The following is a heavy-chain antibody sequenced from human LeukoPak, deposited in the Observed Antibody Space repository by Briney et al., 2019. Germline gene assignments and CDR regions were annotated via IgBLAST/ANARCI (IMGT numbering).Heavy chain of an antibody. CDR1: GYTFSGNY. CDR2: INPNSGGT. CDR3: ARDPGGVNIPRFYYHMDV. D-gene: IGHD3-16*01. J-gene: IGHJ6*03. Sequence: GASVKVSCKASGYTFSGNYMHWVRQAPGQGLEWMGWINPNSGGTNYAQKFQGRVTMTSDTSISTAYMELSRLRSDDTAVYYCARDPGGVNIPRFYYHMDVWGKGTTVTISS. V-gene: IGHV1-2*02.